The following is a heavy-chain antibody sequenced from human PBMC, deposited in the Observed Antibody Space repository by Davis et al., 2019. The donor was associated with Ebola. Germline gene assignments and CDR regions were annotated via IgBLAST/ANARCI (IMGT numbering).Heavy chain of an antibody. CDR3: ARVSPDIVVVVAANYYGMDV. J-gene: IGHJ6*02. CDR1: GGTFSSYT. D-gene: IGHD2-15*01. V-gene: IGHV1-69*02. Sequence: SVKVSCKASGGTFSSYTISWVRQAPGQGLEWMGRIIPILGIANYAQKFQGRVTITADKSTSTAYMELSSLRSEDTAVYYCARVSPDIVVVVAANYYGMDVWGQGTMVTVSS. CDR2: IIPILGIA.